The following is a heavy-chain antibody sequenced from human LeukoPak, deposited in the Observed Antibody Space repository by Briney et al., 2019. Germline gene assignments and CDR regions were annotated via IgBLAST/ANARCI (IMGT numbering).Heavy chain of an antibody. CDR2: ISTSGSYI. CDR1: GFPFCRYN. CDR3: AREYESDY. J-gene: IGHJ4*02. D-gene: IGHD3-3*01. Sequence: GGSLRLSCAASGFPFCRYNMYWVRQAPGKGLEWVSSISTSGSYIYYADSVKGRFTISRDNAKNSLYLQMNSLRAEDTAVYYCAREYESDYWGQGTLVTVSS. V-gene: IGHV3-21*01.